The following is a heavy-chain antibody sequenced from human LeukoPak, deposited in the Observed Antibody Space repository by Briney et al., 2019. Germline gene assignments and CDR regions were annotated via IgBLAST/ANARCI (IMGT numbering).Heavy chain of an antibody. Sequence: LSGGSLRLSCAASGFTFSRYGMHWVRQVPGKGLEWVAIIWSDGNNKYYADAVKDRFTISRDNSKNTMYLQMNSLSAEDTAVYYCARDEYSFGSLDYWGPGTLVTVSS. CDR3: ARDEYSFGSLDY. D-gene: IGHD5-18*01. V-gene: IGHV3-33*01. J-gene: IGHJ4*02. CDR2: IWSDGNNK. CDR1: GFTFSRYG.